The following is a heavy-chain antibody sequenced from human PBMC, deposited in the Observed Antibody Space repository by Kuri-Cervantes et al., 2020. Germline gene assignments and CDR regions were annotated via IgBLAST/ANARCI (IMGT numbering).Heavy chain of an antibody. Sequence: SETLSLTCTVSGGSISSSSYYWGWIRQPPGKGLEWIGSIYYSGSTYYNPSLKSRVTISVDTSKNQFSLKLSSVTAADTAVYYCARHSSGSVVPYYFDSWGQGTLVTVSS. CDR2: IYYSGST. D-gene: IGHD6-19*01. V-gene: IGHV4-39*01. J-gene: IGHJ4*02. CDR3: ARHSSGSVVPYYFDS. CDR1: GGSISSSSYY.